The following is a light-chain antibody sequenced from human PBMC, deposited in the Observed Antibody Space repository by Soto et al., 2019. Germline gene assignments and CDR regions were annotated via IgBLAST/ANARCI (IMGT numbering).Light chain of an antibody. Sequence: FVLTQSPGTLSLSPGERATLSCRASQSVRGNYVAWYQQKPGQAPRVLIFEASKRATGTPDRFSGSGSGTDFTLSISRLEPEDFAVYYCQQYANSPFTFDQGTKVEI. V-gene: IGKV3-20*01. CDR3: QQYANSPFT. CDR1: QSVRGNY. J-gene: IGKJ2*01. CDR2: EAS.